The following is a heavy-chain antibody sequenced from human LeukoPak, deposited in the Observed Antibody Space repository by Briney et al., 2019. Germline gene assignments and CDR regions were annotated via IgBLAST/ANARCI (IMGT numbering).Heavy chain of an antibody. Sequence: SAKVSCKASGGTFSSYAISWVRQAPGQGLEWMGGIIPIFGTANYAQKFQGRVTITADESTSTAYMELSSLRSEDTAVYYCAREGPREDAFDIWGQGTMVTVSS. CDR2: IIPIFGTA. CDR1: GGTFSSYA. J-gene: IGHJ3*02. V-gene: IGHV1-69*13. CDR3: AREGPREDAFDI.